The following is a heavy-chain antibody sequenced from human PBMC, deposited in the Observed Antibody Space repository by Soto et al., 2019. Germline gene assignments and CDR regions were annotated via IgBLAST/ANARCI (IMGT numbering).Heavy chain of an antibody. Sequence: SETLPLTCTVSGGSISSGDYYWSWIRQPPGKGLEWIGYIYYSGSTYYNPSLKSRVTISVDTSKNQFSLKLSSVTAADTAVYYCAREIRITMIVVGKGYAFDIWGQGTMVTVSS. V-gene: IGHV4-30-4*01. CDR3: AREIRITMIVVGKGYAFDI. CDR2: IYYSGST. D-gene: IGHD3-22*01. J-gene: IGHJ3*02. CDR1: GGSISSGDYY.